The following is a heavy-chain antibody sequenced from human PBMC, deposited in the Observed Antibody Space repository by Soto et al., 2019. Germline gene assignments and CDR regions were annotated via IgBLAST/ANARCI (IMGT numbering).Heavy chain of an antibody. Sequence: GGSLRLSCAASGFTLSSYAMHWVRQAPGKGLEWVAVISYDGSNKYYADSVKGRFTISRDNSKNTLYLQMNSLRAEDTAVYYCARAPILYSSSWYGGAFDIWGQGTMVTVSS. J-gene: IGHJ3*02. CDR3: ARAPILYSSSWYGGAFDI. V-gene: IGHV3-30-3*01. CDR1: GFTLSSYA. CDR2: ISYDGSNK. D-gene: IGHD6-13*01.